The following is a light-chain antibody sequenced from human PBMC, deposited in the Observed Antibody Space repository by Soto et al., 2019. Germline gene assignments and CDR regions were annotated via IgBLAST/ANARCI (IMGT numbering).Light chain of an antibody. V-gene: IGKV3-11*01. CDR3: QQRSNWPPYT. CDR2: DAS. Sequence: EIVLTQSPATLSSSPGERATLSCRASQSVSSYLAWYQQKPGQAPRLLIYDASNRATGIPARFSGSGSGTYFTLTISSLEPEDFAVYYCQQRSNWPPYTFGQGTKLEIK. J-gene: IGKJ2*01. CDR1: QSVSSY.